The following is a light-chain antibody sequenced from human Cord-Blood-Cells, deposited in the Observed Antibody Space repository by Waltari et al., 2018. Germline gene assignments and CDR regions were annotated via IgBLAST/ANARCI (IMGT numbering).Light chain of an antibody. J-gene: IGKJ2*01. CDR3: QQRSNWPPYT. CDR2: DAS. CDR1: QSVSRY. Sequence: EIVLTQSPVTLSLSPGERATLSCRASQSVSRYLAWYQQKPGQAPRLLIYDASNRATGIPARFSGSGSGTDFTLTISSLKPEDFAVYYCQQRSNWPPYTFGQGTKLEIK. V-gene: IGKV3-11*01.